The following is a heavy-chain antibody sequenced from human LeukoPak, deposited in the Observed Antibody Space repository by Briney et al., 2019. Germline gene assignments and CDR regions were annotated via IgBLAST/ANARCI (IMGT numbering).Heavy chain of an antibody. D-gene: IGHD1-26*01. CDR2: IWYDGSNE. J-gene: IGHJ4*02. Sequence: GGSLRLSCATSGFTFSSYGMHWVRQAPGKGLEWVAVIWYDGSNEYYADSVKGRFTISRDTSTSTVYLQMNSLRAEDTAVYYCARDLPVGATDYWGQGTLVTVSS. V-gene: IGHV3-33*01. CDR3: ARDLPVGATDY. CDR1: GFTFSSYG.